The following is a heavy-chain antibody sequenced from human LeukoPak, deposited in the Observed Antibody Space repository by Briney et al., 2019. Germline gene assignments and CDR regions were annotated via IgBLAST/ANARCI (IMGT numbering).Heavy chain of an antibody. CDR3: ARGTYYYDSSGYATVPDY. J-gene: IGHJ4*02. Sequence: ASVKVSCKASGCTFTGYYMHWVRQAPGQGLEWMGWINPNSGGTNYAQKFQGRVTMTRDTSISTAYMELSRLRSDDTAVYYCARGTYYYDSSGYATVPDYWGQGTLVTVSS. CDR2: INPNSGGT. CDR1: GCTFTGYY. V-gene: IGHV1-2*02. D-gene: IGHD3-22*01.